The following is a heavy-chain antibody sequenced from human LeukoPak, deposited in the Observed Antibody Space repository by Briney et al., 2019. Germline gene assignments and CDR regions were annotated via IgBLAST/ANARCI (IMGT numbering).Heavy chain of an antibody. CDR1: GHTFTSYY. J-gene: IGHJ3*02. V-gene: IGHV1-18*01. Sequence: GASVKVSCKASGHTFTSYYIVWARRAPGQGLQLMGRISAYNGQTHYAQKVQGRVTMTTDPSTSTVYMELRSLTSDDTALYYCAWDSGAFEIWGQGTMVTVSS. CDR3: AWDSGAFEI. CDR2: ISAYNGQT.